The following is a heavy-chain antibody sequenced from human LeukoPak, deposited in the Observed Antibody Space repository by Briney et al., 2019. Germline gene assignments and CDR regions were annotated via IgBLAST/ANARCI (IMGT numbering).Heavy chain of an antibody. CDR2: MSSNGGST. V-gene: IGHV3-64D*06. CDR1: VFTFSSYA. J-gene: IGHJ4*02. CDR3: EIRAV. Sequence: GGTLRLSYSASVFTFSSYAMHWVRQAPGKGLEYVSAMSSNGGSTYYADSVKGRFTISRDNSKNTLYLQMSSLRAEDTAVYYCEIRAVWGQGTLVTVSS. D-gene: IGHD4-17*01.